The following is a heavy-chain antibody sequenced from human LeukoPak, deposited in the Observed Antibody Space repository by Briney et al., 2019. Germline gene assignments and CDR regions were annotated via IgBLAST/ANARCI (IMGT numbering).Heavy chain of an antibody. CDR1: GGTFSSYA. V-gene: IGHV1-69*01. Sequence: SVKVSCKASGGTFSSYAISWVRQAPGQGLEWMGGIIPIFGTANYARKFQGRVTITADESTSTAYMELSSLRSEDTAVYYCASGGDVTSYFDLWGRGTLVTVSS. CDR2: IIPIFGTA. CDR3: ASGGDVTSYFDL. D-gene: IGHD2-21*02. J-gene: IGHJ2*01.